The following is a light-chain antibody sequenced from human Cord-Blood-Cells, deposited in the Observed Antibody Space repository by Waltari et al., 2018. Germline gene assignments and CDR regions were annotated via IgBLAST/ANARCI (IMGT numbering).Light chain of an antibody. J-gene: IGLJ3*02. Sequence: QLVLTQSPSASASLGGSVKLTSTLSSGHSSYAIACHQQQPEKGPRYLMKLNSYGSHSKGDGIPDRFSGSSSGAERYLTISSLQSEDEADYYCQTWGTGIKVFGGGTKLTVL. CDR2: LNSYGSH. V-gene: IGLV4-69*01. CDR3: QTWGTGIKV. CDR1: SGHSSYA.